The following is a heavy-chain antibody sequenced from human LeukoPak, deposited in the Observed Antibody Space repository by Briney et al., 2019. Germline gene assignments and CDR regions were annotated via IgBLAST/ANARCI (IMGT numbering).Heavy chain of an antibody. D-gene: IGHD3-22*01. Sequence: SETLSLTCTVSGGSISSSSYYWGWIRQPPGKGLEWIGSIYYSGSTYYNPSLKSRVTISVDTSKNQFSLKLSSVTAADTAVYYCARVGDYYDSSGYSAAGYWGQGTLVTVSS. CDR1: GGSISSSSYY. J-gene: IGHJ4*02. CDR3: ARVGDYYDSSGYSAAGY. V-gene: IGHV4-39*07. CDR2: IYYSGST.